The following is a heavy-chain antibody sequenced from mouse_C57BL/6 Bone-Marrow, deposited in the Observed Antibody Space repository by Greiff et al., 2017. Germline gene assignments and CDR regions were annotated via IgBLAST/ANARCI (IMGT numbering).Heavy chain of an antibody. Sequence: VQLQQPGAELVRPGSSVKLSCKASGYTFTSYWMDWVKQRPGQGLEWIGNIYPSDSETHYNQKFKDKATLTVDKSSSTAYMQLSGLTSDDSAVYYCARGYSLFDYWGQGTTLTVSS. V-gene: IGHV1-61*01. CDR1: GYTFTSYW. D-gene: IGHD2-14*01. J-gene: IGHJ2*01. CDR2: IYPSDSET. CDR3: ARGYSLFDY.